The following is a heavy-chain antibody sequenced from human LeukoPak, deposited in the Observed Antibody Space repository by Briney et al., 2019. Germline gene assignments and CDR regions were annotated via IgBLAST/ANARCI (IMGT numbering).Heavy chain of an antibody. Sequence: ASVRFSCKASGYTFTSYYIHWVRQAPGQGLEWMGIINPSGGSTNYAQKFQGRVTMTRDTSTSTVYMELTSLRSEDTAVYYCARGYNWKHAFDIGAQGTMVTVSS. J-gene: IGHJ3*02. CDR1: GYTFTSYY. V-gene: IGHV1-46*01. CDR3: ARGYNWKHAFDI. D-gene: IGHD1-1*01. CDR2: INPSGGST.